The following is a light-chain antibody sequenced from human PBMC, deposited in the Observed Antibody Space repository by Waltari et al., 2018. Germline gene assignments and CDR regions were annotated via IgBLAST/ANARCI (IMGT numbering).Light chain of an antibody. J-gene: IGKJ1*01. CDR2: KAS. Sequence: DIQMTQSPSTLSASVGDRLTITCRASQSIVKWLAWYQHKAGKAPKLLIYKASSLESGVPSRFSGSGSGTEFTLTISSLQPDDFATYYCQQYYSYSKTFGQGTKVEIK. CDR3: QQYYSYSKT. V-gene: IGKV1-5*03. CDR1: QSIVKW.